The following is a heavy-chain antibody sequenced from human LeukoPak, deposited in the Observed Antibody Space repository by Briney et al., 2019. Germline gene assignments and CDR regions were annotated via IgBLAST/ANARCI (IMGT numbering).Heavy chain of an antibody. CDR1: GFTFSDYA. CDR3: AADRERDPSVYYLV. Sequence: GGCLRLSCAASGFTFSDYAMRWVRQAPGKGLEWVSTISDNGGGTYYADSVKGRFTISRDNSKNTLFLQMNSLRAEDSAVYYCAADRERDPSVYYLVGGQGTLITVSS. D-gene: IGHD3-22*01. CDR2: ISDNGGGT. V-gene: IGHV3-23*01. J-gene: IGHJ4*02.